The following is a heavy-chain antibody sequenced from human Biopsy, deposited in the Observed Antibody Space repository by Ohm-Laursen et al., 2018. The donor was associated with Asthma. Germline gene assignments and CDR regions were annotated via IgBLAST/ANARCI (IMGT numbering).Heavy chain of an antibody. J-gene: IGHJ6*02. V-gene: IGHV1-18*01. Sequence: SVKVSCNTSGYTFNSVGITWVRQAPGHGLEWMGWISVYNGNTKVAQKLQDRVTMITDTSTSTAYMELRSLRSDDTAVYFCARAVDYSHYYGIDVWGQGTTVTVS. CDR1: GYTFNSVG. CDR2: ISVYNGNT. CDR3: ARAVDYSHYYGIDV. D-gene: IGHD3-10*01.